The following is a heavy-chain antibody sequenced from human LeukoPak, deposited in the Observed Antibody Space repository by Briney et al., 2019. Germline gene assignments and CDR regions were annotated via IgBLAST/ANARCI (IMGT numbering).Heavy chain of an antibody. Sequence: PSETLSLTCAVYGGSFSGYYWSWIRQPPGKGLEWIGEINHSGGTNYNPSLKSRVTISVDTSKNQFSLKLSSVTAADTAVYYCARVLSYSSSWSYHYYYMDVWGKGTTVTVSS. J-gene: IGHJ6*03. CDR3: ARVLSYSSSWSYHYYYMDV. CDR1: GGSFSGYY. CDR2: INHSGGT. D-gene: IGHD6-13*01. V-gene: IGHV4-34*01.